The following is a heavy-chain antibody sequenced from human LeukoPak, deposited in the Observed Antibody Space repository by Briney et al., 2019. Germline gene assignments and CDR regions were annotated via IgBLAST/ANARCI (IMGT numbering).Heavy chain of an antibody. CDR3: ARVRTLLWFGESDAFDI. J-gene: IGHJ3*02. CDR2: INPNSGGT. D-gene: IGHD3-10*01. CDR1: GYTFTGYY. Sequence: GASVKVSCKASGYTFTGYYMHWVRQAPGQGLEWMGWINPNSGGTNYAQKFQGRVTMTGDTSICTAYMELSRLRSDDTAVYYCARVRTLLWFGESDAFDIWGQGTMVTVSS. V-gene: IGHV1-2*02.